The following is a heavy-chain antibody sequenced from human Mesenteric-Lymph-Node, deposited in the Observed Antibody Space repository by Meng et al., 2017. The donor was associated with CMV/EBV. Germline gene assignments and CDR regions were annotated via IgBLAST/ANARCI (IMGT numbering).Heavy chain of an antibody. CDR3: ASAYNGNFFWDY. J-gene: IGHJ4*01. CDR1: GDSFTTYW. V-gene: IGHV5-51*01. Sequence: CQGSGDSFTTYWIGWVRQMPGKGLEWMGIIFPRDSVTKYSPSFQGQITVSSDKSISTTYLQWTSLKASDTAMYYCASAYNGNFFWDYWGQGTLVTVSS. D-gene: IGHD1-7*01. CDR2: IFPRDSVT.